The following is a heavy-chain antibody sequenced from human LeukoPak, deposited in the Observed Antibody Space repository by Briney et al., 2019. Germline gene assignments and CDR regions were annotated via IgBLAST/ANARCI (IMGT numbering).Heavy chain of an antibody. J-gene: IGHJ6*02. Sequence: SETLTLTCTVSGGSISSYYWSWIRQPPGKGLEWIGYIYCSGSTNYNPSLKSRVTISVDTSKNQFSLKLSSVTAADTAVYYCASGYSSGWSKMDVWGQGTTVTVSS. V-gene: IGHV4-59*08. D-gene: IGHD6-19*01. CDR2: IYCSGST. CDR1: GGSISSYY. CDR3: ASGYSSGWSKMDV.